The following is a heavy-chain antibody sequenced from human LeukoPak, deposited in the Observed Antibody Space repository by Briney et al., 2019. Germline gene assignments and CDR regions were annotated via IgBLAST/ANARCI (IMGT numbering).Heavy chain of an antibody. D-gene: IGHD5-18*01. CDR2: IRSKANSYAT. V-gene: IGHV3-73*01. Sequence: GGSLRLSCAASGFTFSGSAMHWVRQASGKGLEWVGRIRSKANSYATAYAASVKGRFTISRDDSKNTAYLQMNSLKTEDTAVYYCAKGLPNSYGIPSYYYGMDVWGQGTTVTVSS. CDR3: AKGLPNSYGIPSYYYGMDV. J-gene: IGHJ6*02. CDR1: GFTFSGSA.